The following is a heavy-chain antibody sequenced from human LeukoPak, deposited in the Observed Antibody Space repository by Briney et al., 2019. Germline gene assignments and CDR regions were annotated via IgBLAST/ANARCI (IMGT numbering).Heavy chain of an antibody. CDR2: ISWNSGSI. J-gene: IGHJ4*02. CDR3: AKDPGYSSSWYYFDY. V-gene: IGHV3-9*01. Sequence: PGRSLRLSCAASGFTFDDYAMHWVRQAPGKGLEWVSGISWNSGSIGYADSVKGRFTISRDNAKNSLYLQMNSLRAEDTAVYYCAKDPGYSSSWYYFDYWGQGTLVTVSS. D-gene: IGHD6-13*01. CDR1: GFTFDDYA.